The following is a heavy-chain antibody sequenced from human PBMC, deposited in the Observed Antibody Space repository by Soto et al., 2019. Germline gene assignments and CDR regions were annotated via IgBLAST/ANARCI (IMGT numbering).Heavy chain of an antibody. D-gene: IGHD3-3*01. CDR2: ISYDGSDE. V-gene: IGHV3-30*04. J-gene: IGHJ6*04. CDR3: ARLGEFGHPPYYKYAREV. CDR1: GFKFMNYV. Sequence: PGGYLIVSWAASGFKFMNYVFHWVRQAPGKGLEWVAVISYDGSDEHYTDSVKGRFTISRDNSRDTVYLQMSGLRSEDTAVYYCARLGEFGHPPYYKYAREVSSNRTTVTVSS.